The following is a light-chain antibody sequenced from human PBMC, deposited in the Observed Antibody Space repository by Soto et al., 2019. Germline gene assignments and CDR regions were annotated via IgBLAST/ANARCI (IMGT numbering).Light chain of an antibody. CDR1: SSDVGDYNY. CDR3: CSFAGSYTFWV. CDR2: DVS. Sequence: QSALTQPRSVSGSPGQSVTISCTGTSSDVGDYNYVSWYQQYPGKAPKLVIYDVSKRPSGVPDRFSGSKSGNTASLTISGLRAEDAADYYCCSFAGSYTFWVFGGGTKLTVL. V-gene: IGLV2-11*01. J-gene: IGLJ3*02.